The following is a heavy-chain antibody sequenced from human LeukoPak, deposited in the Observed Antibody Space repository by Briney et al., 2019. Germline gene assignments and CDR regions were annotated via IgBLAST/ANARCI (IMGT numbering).Heavy chain of an antibody. CDR1: GGTFSSYA. J-gene: IGHJ5*02. Sequence: GASVKVSCKASGGTFSSYAISRVRQAPGQGLEWMGRIIPIFGTANYAQKFQGRVTITTDESTSTAYMELSSLRSEDTAVYYCARGYSSSWYSNWFDPWGQGTLVTVSS. D-gene: IGHD6-13*01. V-gene: IGHV1-69*05. CDR2: IIPIFGTA. CDR3: ARGYSSSWYSNWFDP.